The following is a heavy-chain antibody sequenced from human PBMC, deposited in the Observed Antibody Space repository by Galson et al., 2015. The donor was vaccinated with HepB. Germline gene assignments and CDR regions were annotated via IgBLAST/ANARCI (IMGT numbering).Heavy chain of an antibody. J-gene: IGHJ4*02. CDR3: ATGPSGYCSGGSCPIDY. Sequence: SCKVSGYTLTELSMHWVRQAPGKGLEWMGGFDPEDGETIYAQKFQGRVTMTEDTSTDTAYMELSSLRSEDTAVYYCATGPSGYCSGGSCPIDYWGQGTLVTVSS. D-gene: IGHD2-15*01. CDR1: GYTLTELS. CDR2: FDPEDGET. V-gene: IGHV1-24*01.